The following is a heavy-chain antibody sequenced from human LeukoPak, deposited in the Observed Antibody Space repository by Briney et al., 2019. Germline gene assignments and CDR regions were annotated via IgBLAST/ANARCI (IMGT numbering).Heavy chain of an antibody. CDR3: ARQGIYCSGSTCYSGVANWFDP. CDR1: GGSISDSSYF. Sequence: SETLSLTCTVSGGSISDSSYFWGWIRQPPGKGLEWIGNIYYSGNTYYNPSLKSRVIISVDTSKNQFSLKLSSVTAADTAVYYCARQGIYCSGSTCYSGVANWFDPWGQGTLVTVSS. CDR2: IYYSGNT. V-gene: IGHV4-39*01. D-gene: IGHD2-15*01. J-gene: IGHJ5*02.